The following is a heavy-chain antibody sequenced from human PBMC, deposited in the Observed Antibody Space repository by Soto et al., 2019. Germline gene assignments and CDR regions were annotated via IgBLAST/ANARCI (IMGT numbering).Heavy chain of an antibody. Sequence: GGSLRLSCAASGFTFSSYAMSWVRQAPGKGLEWVSAISGSGGSTYYADSVKGRFTISRDNSKNTLYLQMNSLRAEDTAVYYCAKDTSGTGTYDSADYWGQGTLVTVSS. CDR2: ISGSGGST. CDR3: AKDTSGTGTYDSADY. CDR1: GFTFSSYA. V-gene: IGHV3-23*01. J-gene: IGHJ4*02. D-gene: IGHD1-7*01.